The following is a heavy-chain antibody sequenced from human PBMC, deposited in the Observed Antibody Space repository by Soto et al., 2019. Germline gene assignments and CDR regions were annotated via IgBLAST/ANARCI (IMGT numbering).Heavy chain of an antibody. Sequence: EGQLLESGGGLVQPGGSLRLSCAASGFAFRSYAMTWVRQAPGKGLEWVSSISGSGGSTYYADSVKGRFTISRDTSKSTLYMQMNSLRAEDTAIYYCAKDVYYDLWSGYYAFDIWGQGTKLTVSS. J-gene: IGHJ3*02. V-gene: IGHV3-23*01. CDR3: AKDVYYDLWSGYYAFDI. CDR1: GFAFRSYA. CDR2: ISGSGGST. D-gene: IGHD3-3*01.